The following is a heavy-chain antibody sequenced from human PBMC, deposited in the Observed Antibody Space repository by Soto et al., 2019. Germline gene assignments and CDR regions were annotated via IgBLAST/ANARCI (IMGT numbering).Heavy chain of an antibody. V-gene: IGHV3-21*01. CDR1: GFTLTTYT. Sequence: GGSLRLSCVASGFTLTTYTMNWVRQAPGTGLEWVSSINGRSNYKYYSDSVKGRFTISRDNAQNSLFLQMSRLGPEDTAVYYCTRDASRDSSARGWFDPWGPGTLVTVSS. CDR2: INGRSNYK. CDR3: TRDASRDSSARGWFDP. D-gene: IGHD6-13*01. J-gene: IGHJ5*02.